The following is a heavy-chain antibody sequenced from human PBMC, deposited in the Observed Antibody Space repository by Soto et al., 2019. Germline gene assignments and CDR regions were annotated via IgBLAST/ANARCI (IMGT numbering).Heavy chain of an antibody. CDR1: GFTFSSYA. CDR3: AKDSTMIVALGGKFDY. Sequence: PGGSLRLSCAASGFTFSSYAMSWVRQAPGKGLEWVSAISGSGGSTYYADSVKGRFTISRDNSKNTLYLQMNSLRAEDTAVYYCAKDSTMIVALGGKFDYWGQGTLVTVSS. V-gene: IGHV3-23*01. CDR2: ISGSGGST. J-gene: IGHJ4*02. D-gene: IGHD3-22*01.